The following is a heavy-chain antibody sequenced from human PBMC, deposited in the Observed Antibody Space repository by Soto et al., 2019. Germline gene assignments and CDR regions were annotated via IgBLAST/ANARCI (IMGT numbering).Heavy chain of an antibody. V-gene: IGHV1-69*06. CDR1: GGTFSSYA. J-gene: IGHJ5*02. D-gene: IGHD3-22*01. CDR3: AREGYYDSSGPPPGFDP. CDR2: IIPIFGTA. Sequence: KVSCKASGGTFSSYAISWVRQAPGQGLEWMGGIIPIFGTANYAQKFQGRVTITADKSTSTAYMELSSLRSEDTAVYYCAREGYYDSSGPPPGFDPWGQGTLVTVSS.